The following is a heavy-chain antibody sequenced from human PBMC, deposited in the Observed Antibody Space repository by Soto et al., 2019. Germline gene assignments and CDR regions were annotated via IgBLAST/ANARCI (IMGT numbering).Heavy chain of an antibody. V-gene: IGHV4-31*03. Sequence: SETLSLTCTVSGGSISSGGYYWSWIRQHPGKGLEWIGYIYYSGSTYYNPSLKSRVTISVDTSKNQFSLKLSSVTAADTAVYYCARDVDRNYYDSSGYSNAFDIWGQGTMVTVSS. CDR2: IYYSGST. CDR3: ARDVDRNYYDSSGYSNAFDI. J-gene: IGHJ3*02. CDR1: GGSISSGGYY. D-gene: IGHD3-22*01.